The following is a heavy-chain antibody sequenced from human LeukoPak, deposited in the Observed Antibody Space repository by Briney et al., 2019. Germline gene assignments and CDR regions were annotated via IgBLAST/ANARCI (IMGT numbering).Heavy chain of an antibody. V-gene: IGHV3-21*06. D-gene: IGHD3-10*01. Sequence: GGSLRLSCEASGFTFSSISMNWVRQAPGKGLEWVSSISPVGETTYHADSVKGRFTTSRDNAKSSLYLQMNSLRAEDTALYYCTRDLPVPSLVRGIIIYGLIDYWGQGTLVTVSS. CDR1: GFTFSSIS. CDR2: ISPVGETT. J-gene: IGHJ4*02. CDR3: TRDLPVPSLVRGIIIYGLIDY.